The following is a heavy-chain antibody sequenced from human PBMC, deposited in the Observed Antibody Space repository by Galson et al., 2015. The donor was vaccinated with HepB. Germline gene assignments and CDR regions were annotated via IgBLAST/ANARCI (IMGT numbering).Heavy chain of an antibody. CDR3: ARHLGVIGAFEI. Sequence: SETLSLTCTVSGVSITTYYWSWIRQTPGKGLEFIGYMYYSGSSHYNPSLKSRVTISVDTSKNQFSLELSSVTAADTAVYYCARHLGVIGAFEIWGQGTMVTVS. CDR1: GVSITTYY. J-gene: IGHJ3*02. CDR2: MYYSGSS. V-gene: IGHV4-59*08. D-gene: IGHD2-21*01.